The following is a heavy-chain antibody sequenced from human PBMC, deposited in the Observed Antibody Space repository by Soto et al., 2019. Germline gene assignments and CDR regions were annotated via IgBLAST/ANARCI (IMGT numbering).Heavy chain of an antibody. Sequence: SETLSLTCAVYGGSFSGYYWSWIRQPPGKGLEWIGEINHSGSTYYNPSLKSRVTMSVDTSKNQFSLKLSSVTAADTALYFCARHSDSGQDRNYFDYWTQGILVTVSS. D-gene: IGHD3-10*01. CDR2: INHSGST. CDR1: GGSFSGYY. J-gene: IGHJ4*02. CDR3: ARHSDSGQDRNYFDY. V-gene: IGHV4-34*01.